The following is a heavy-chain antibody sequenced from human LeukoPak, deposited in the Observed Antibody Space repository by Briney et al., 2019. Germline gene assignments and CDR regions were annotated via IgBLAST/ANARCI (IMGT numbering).Heavy chain of an antibody. Sequence: PGGSLRLSCAASGFTFSSYAMHWVRQAPGSGLEWLAVTSYDGSNKYYADSVKGRFTISRDNSKTTLYLQMDSLKPEDTAVYSCARDNLLYYYESSGYRYWGQGTLVTVSS. V-gene: IGHV3-30-3*01. J-gene: IGHJ4*02. CDR3: ARDNLLYYYESSGYRY. D-gene: IGHD3-22*01. CDR2: TSYDGSNK. CDR1: GFTFSSYA.